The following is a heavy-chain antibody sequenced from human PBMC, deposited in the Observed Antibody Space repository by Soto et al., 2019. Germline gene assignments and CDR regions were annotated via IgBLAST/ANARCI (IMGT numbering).Heavy chain of an antibody. V-gene: IGHV1-8*01. CDR2: MNPNSGNT. CDR3: ARVRRLGELSLYYFDY. Sequence: ASVKVSCKASGYTFTSYDINWVRQATGQGLEGMGWMNPNSGNTGDAQKFQGRVTMTRNTSISTAYMELSSLRSEDTAVYYCARVRRLGELSLYYFDYWGQGTLVTVSS. J-gene: IGHJ4*02. CDR1: GYTFTSYD. D-gene: IGHD3-16*02.